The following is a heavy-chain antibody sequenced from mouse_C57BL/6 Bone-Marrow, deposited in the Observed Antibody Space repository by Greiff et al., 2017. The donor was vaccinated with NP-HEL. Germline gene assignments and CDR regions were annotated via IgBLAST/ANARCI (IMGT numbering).Heavy chain of an antibody. V-gene: IGHV1-20*01. CDR3: ARSTTVVAGSYYAMDY. J-gene: IGHJ4*01. Sequence: DVQLQQSGPELVKPGASVKISCKASGYSFTGYFMNWVMQSHGKSLEWIGRINPYNGDTFYNQKFKGKATLTVDKSSSTAHMELRSLTSEDSAVYYCARSTTVVAGSYYAMDYWDQGTSVTVSS. CDR2: INPYNGDT. CDR1: GYSFTGYF. D-gene: IGHD1-1*01.